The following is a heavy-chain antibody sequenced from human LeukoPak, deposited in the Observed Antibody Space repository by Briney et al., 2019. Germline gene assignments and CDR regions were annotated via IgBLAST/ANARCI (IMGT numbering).Heavy chain of an antibody. Sequence: GGSLRLSCAASGFTFSSYSMNWVRQVPGKGLEWVSSISSSSSYIYYADSVKGRFTISRDNAKNSLYLQMNSLRAEDTAVYYCARDRVGATNNYYYYYGMDVWGQGTTVTVSS. CDR1: GFTFSSYS. CDR2: ISSSSSYI. CDR3: ARDRVGATNNYYYYYGMDV. V-gene: IGHV3-21*01. J-gene: IGHJ6*02. D-gene: IGHD1-26*01.